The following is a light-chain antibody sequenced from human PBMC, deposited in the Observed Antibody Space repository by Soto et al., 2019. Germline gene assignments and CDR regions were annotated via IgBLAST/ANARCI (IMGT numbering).Light chain of an antibody. J-gene: IGKJ3*01. CDR1: QDITNY. Sequence: DIQMSQSPCSLSASVGDRVTITCQASQDITNYLNWYQHKPGKAPKLLIYDASILEAGVPPRFSASGSGTDFTLTISSLQPEDIATYYCQHCDYLPIFGPGTTVDFK. CDR2: DAS. V-gene: IGKV1-33*01. CDR3: QHCDYLPI.